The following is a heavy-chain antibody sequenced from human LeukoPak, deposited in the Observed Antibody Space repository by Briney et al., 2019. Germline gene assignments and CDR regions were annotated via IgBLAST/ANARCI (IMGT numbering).Heavy chain of an antibody. CDR2: ISGSGGNT. CDR3: ASGGIYYGAAFDF. Sequence: PGGTLRLSCAASGFTFRSYGMSWVRQAPGKGLEWVSGISGSGGNTDYADSVKGRFTISRDNAKNSLYLQMNSLRAEDTALYYCASGGIYYGAAFDFWGQGTLVTVSS. D-gene: IGHD1-26*01. V-gene: IGHV3-23*01. J-gene: IGHJ4*02. CDR1: GFTFRSYG.